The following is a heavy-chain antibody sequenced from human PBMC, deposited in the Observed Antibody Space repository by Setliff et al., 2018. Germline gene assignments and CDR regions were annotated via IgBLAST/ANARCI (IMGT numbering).Heavy chain of an antibody. CDR2: IYYSGST. CDR1: GGSISSSSYY. V-gene: IGHV4-39*01. J-gene: IGHJ4*02. Sequence: ETLSLTCTVSGGSISSSSYYWGWIRQPPGKGLEWIGSIYYSGSTYYNPSLKSRVTISVDTSKNQFSLKLSSVTAADTAVYYCARQPRGDWEYYFDYWGQGTLVTVSS. D-gene: IGHD1-26*01. CDR3: ARQPRGDWEYYFDY.